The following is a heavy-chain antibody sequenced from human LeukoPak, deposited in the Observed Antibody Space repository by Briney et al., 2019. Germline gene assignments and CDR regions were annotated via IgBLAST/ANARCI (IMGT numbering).Heavy chain of an antibody. CDR2: ISGSGGST. D-gene: IGHD3-16*02. V-gene: IGHV3-23*01. CDR3: AKEGRSSHFYYGMDV. J-gene: IGHJ6*02. CDR1: GFTFSSYA. Sequence: GGSLRLSCAASGFTFSSYAMSWVRQAPGKGLEWVSAISGSGGSTYYPDSVKGLFTISRDNSNNTLYLQMNSLRAEDTAVYYCAKEGRSSHFYYGMDVWGQGTTVTVSS.